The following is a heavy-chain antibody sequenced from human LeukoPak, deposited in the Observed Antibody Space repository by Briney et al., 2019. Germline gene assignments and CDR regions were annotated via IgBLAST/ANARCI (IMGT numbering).Heavy chain of an antibody. CDR2: IIPIFGTA. Sequence: GASVKVSCKASGGTFSSYAISWVRQAPGQGLGWMGGIIPIFGTANYAQKFQGRVTITADESTSTAYMELSSLRSEDTAVYYCARDRHVDTATHFDYWGQGTLVTVSS. V-gene: IGHV1-69*13. J-gene: IGHJ4*02. D-gene: IGHD5-18*01. CDR3: ARDRHVDTATHFDY. CDR1: GGTFSSYA.